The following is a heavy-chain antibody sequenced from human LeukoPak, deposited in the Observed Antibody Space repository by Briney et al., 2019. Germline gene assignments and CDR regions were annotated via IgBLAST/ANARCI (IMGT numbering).Heavy chain of an antibody. CDR3: ARTNYYFDN. CDR2: ISADGINA. J-gene: IGHJ4*02. CDR1: GFTFSSYW. Sequence: GGSLRLSCAASGFTFSSYWMHWVRQAPGKGLVWVSRISADGINAHYADSVKGRFTISRDNAENTLYLQMNSLGAEDTALYYCARTNYYFDNWGQGSLVTVSS. V-gene: IGHV3-74*01. D-gene: IGHD1-1*01.